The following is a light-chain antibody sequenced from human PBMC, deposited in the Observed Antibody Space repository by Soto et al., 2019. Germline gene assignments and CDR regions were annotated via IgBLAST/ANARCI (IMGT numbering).Light chain of an antibody. CDR3: SSYTSSSTQV. CDR1: SSDVGGYNY. Sequence: QSVLTQPASVSGSPGQPITIPCTGTSSDVGGYNYVSWYQQHPGKAPKLMIYDVSNRPSGVSNRFSGSKSGNTASLTISGLQAEDEADYYCSSYTSSSTQVFGTGTKVTVL. V-gene: IGLV2-14*01. J-gene: IGLJ1*01. CDR2: DVS.